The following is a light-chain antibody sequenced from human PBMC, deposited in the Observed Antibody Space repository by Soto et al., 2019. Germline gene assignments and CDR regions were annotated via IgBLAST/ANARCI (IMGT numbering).Light chain of an antibody. CDR3: QQRSNWPPIT. CDR2: DAS. Sequence: PGEKATLSCRASQSVSSYLAWYQQKPGQAPRLLIYDASNRATGIPARFSGSGSGTDFTLTISSLEPEDFAVYYCQQRSNWPPITFGQGTRLEIK. J-gene: IGKJ5*01. CDR1: QSVSSY. V-gene: IGKV3-11*01.